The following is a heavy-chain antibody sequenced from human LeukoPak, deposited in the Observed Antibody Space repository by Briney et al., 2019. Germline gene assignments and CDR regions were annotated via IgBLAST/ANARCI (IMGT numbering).Heavy chain of an antibody. J-gene: IGHJ4*02. V-gene: IGHV3-23*01. Sequence: GGSLRLSCAASGFTFSTYVMSWVRQAPGKGLEWVSAISGSGGSTYYADSVKGRFTISRDNAKNSLYLQLNSLRAEDTAVYYCARVGGYYYDGSGYYYGYWGQGTLVTVSS. CDR2: ISGSGGST. CDR3: ARVGGYYYDGSGYYYGY. CDR1: GFTFSTYV. D-gene: IGHD3-22*01.